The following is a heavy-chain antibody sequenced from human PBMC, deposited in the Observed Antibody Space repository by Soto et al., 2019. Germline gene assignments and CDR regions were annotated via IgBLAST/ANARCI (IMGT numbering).Heavy chain of an antibody. CDR2: IYYSGST. J-gene: IGHJ6*02. Sequence: QVQLQESGPGLVKPSETLSLTCTVSGGSISSYYWSWIRQPPGKGLEWIGYIYYSGSTNYNPSLKSRVTISVDTSKNQFSLKLSSVTAADTAVYYCARGGWFGELLYRYYYYGMDVWGQGTTVTVSS. CDR3: ARGGWFGELLYRYYYYGMDV. V-gene: IGHV4-59*01. D-gene: IGHD3-10*01. CDR1: GGSISSYY.